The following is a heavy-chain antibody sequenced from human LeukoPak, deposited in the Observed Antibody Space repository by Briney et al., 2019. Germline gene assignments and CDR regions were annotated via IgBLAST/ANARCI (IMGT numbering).Heavy chain of an antibody. CDR3: ARGLLSYGAPSHFDY. CDR1: GGTFSSYA. D-gene: IGHD4-17*01. J-gene: IGHJ4*02. CDR2: IIPIFGTA. V-gene: IGHV1-69*13. Sequence: ASVKVSCKASGGTFSSYAISWVRQAPGQGLEWMGWIIPIFGTANYAQKFQGRVTITADESTSTAYMELSSLRSEDTAVYYCARGLLSYGAPSHFDYWGQGTLVTVSS.